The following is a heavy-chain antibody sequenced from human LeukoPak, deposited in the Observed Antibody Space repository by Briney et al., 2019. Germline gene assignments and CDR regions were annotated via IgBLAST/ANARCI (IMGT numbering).Heavy chain of an antibody. Sequence: GGSLRLSCAASGFTVSSNYMSWVRQAPGKGLERVSVIYSGGSTYYADSVRGRFTISRDNSKSTLYIQMNSLRAEDTAVYYCATIYGDYWFDPWGQGTLVTVSS. D-gene: IGHD4-17*01. J-gene: IGHJ5*02. CDR3: ATIYGDYWFDP. CDR2: IYSGGST. CDR1: GFTVSSNY. V-gene: IGHV3-53*01.